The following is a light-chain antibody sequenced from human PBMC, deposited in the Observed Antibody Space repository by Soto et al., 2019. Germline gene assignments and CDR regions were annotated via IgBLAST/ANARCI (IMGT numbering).Light chain of an antibody. CDR1: SGSVSTTNY. CDR2: NTY. CDR3: LLFMSSGISV. V-gene: IGLV8-61*01. J-gene: IGLJ3*02. Sequence: QAVVTQEPSFSVSPGGTATLTCALSSGSVSTTNYPAWYQQTPGQAPRTLIYNTYTRSSGVPERFSGSILGNKAALTISGAQADDESDYYCLLFMSSGISVFGGGTKLTVL.